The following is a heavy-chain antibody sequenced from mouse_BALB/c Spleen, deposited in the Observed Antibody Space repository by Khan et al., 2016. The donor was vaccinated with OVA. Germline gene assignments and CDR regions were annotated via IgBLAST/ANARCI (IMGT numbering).Heavy chain of an antibody. V-gene: IGHV1S81*02. CDR1: GYTFTSYY. CDR3: TRSGYGSFAY. D-gene: IGHD2-2*01. CDR2: INPSNGGT. Sequence: QIQLVQSGAELVKPGASVKLSCKASGYTFTSYYMYWVKQRPGQGLEWIGEINPSNGGTNFNEKFKSKATLTVDKSSSTAYMQLSSPTSEDSAVYYCTRSGYGSFAYWGQGTLVTVSA. J-gene: IGHJ3*01.